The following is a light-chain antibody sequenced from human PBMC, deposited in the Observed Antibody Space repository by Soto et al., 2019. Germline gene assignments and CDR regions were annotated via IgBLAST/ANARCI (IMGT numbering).Light chain of an antibody. J-gene: IGKJ2*01. V-gene: IGKV1-6*01. CDR3: LQDYTYPFT. CDR2: GAS. CDR1: QDIRND. Sequence: AIQMTQSPSSLSSSVGDRFTITFLASQDIRNDLAWYQQKPGKPPKVLIYGASTLQSGVPSRFGGSRSGTDFTLTITSLQPEDFAAYYCLQDYTYPFTFGQGTKVDIK.